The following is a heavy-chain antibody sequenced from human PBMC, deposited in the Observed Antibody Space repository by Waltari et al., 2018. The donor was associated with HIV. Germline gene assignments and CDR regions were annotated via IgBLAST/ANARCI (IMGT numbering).Heavy chain of an antibody. J-gene: IGHJ3*01. Sequence: QVQLVQSGAEVAKPGASVRLSCKTSGYTFGDYAIHWVRQAPGQGLEWRGWINGGKENTRYSETSQGRFTSTRDSSAATAYLEVTDLRSEDTALYYCAREPIISVANNAFDVWGLGSLVTVSS. V-gene: IGHV1-3*01. D-gene: IGHD6-19*01. CDR3: AREPIISVANNAFDV. CDR2: INGGKENT. CDR1: GYTFGDYA.